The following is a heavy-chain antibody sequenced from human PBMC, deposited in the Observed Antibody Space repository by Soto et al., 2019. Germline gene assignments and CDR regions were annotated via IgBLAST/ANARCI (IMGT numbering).Heavy chain of an antibody. Sequence: GVLRLSCAVSGFTFSSYDMSWVRQAPGKGLEWVSVISHSGADTHYADSVKGRFTISRDNSKTTLFLQMNSLRAEDTATYYCVRQAKLTTVTANVGYYYGLDVWGQGTTVTVSS. V-gene: IGHV3-23*01. J-gene: IGHJ6*02. D-gene: IGHD4-4*01. CDR3: VRQAKLTTVTANVGYYYGLDV. CDR1: GFTFSSYD. CDR2: ISHSGADT.